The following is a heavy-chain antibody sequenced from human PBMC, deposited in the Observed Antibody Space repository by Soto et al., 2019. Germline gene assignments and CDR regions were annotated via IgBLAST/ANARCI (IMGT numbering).Heavy chain of an antibody. Sequence: LSLTCAVYGGSFSGYYWSWIRQPPGKGLEWIGEINHSGSTNYNPSLKSRVTISVDTSKNQFSLKLSSVTAADTAVYYCARGDNWNSNWFDPWGQGTLVTVSS. CDR3: ARGDNWNSNWFDP. D-gene: IGHD1-7*01. CDR1: GGSFSGYY. V-gene: IGHV4-34*01. J-gene: IGHJ5*02. CDR2: INHSGST.